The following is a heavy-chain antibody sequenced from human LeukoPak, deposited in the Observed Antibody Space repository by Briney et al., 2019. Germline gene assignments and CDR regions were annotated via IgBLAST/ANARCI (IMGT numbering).Heavy chain of an antibody. V-gene: IGHV3-74*01. Sequence: GGSLRLSCAASGFTFSSYWMHWVGQAPGKGLVWVSRINSDGSSTSYADSVKGRFTISRDNAKNTLYLQMNSLRAEDTAVYYCARVGGPEGVWGSYRYTGDAFDIWGQGTMVTVSS. CDR1: GFTFSSYW. D-gene: IGHD3-16*02. J-gene: IGHJ3*02. CDR3: ARVGGPEGVWGSYRYTGDAFDI. CDR2: INSDGSST.